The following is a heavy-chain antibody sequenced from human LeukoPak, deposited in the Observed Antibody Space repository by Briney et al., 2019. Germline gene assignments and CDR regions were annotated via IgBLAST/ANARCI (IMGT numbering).Heavy chain of an antibody. CDR2: IYTSGST. CDR3: ASTVTAPIDAFDI. Sequence: PSETLSLTCTVSGGSISSYYWSWIRQPAGKGLEWIGRIYTSGSTNYNPSLKSRVTMSVDTSKNQFSLKLSSVTAADTAVYYCASTVTAPIDAFDIWDQGTMVTVSS. CDR1: GGSISSYY. V-gene: IGHV4-4*07. J-gene: IGHJ3*02. D-gene: IGHD4-11*01.